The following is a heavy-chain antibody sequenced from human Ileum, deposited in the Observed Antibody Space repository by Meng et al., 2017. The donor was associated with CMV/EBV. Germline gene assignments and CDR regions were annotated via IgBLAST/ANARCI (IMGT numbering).Heavy chain of an antibody. V-gene: IGHV3-74*01. CDR1: GFTFSSYW. CDR2: INSDGSST. D-gene: IGHD1-26*01. J-gene: IGHJ2*01. Sequence: GESLKISCAASGFTFSSYWMHWVRQAPGKGLVWVSRINSDGSSTSYADSVKGRFTISRDNAKNTLYLQMNSLRAEDTAVYYCARENLGYFDLWGRGTLVTVSS. CDR3: ARENLGYFDL.